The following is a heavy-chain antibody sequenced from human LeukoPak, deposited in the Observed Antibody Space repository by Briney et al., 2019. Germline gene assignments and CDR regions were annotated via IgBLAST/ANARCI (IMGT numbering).Heavy chain of an antibody. CDR3: AGSSGDLEAFDI. Sequence: GGSLRLSCAASGFTLSDYYMSWIRQAPGKGLEWVSYISSSGSTIYYADSVKGRFTISRDNAKNSLYLQMNSLRAEDTAVYYCAGSSGDLEAFDIWGQGTMVTVSS. V-gene: IGHV3-11*04. CDR2: ISSSGSTI. D-gene: IGHD3-3*01. CDR1: GFTLSDYY. J-gene: IGHJ3*02.